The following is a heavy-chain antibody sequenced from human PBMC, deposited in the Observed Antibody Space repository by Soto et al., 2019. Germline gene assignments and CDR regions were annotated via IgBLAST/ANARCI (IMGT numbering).Heavy chain of an antibody. Sequence: SVKVSCKTSGGTFSSHAINWVRQAPGRGLEWMGGIIPMFGTTNYAQKFKGRVTISADESTSTAYMELSSLRSEDAAVYYCARAAIRGSSWYFWFDRWGQGTLVTVCS. CDR2: IIPMFGTT. V-gene: IGHV1-69*13. CDR1: GGTFSSHA. J-gene: IGHJ5*02. CDR3: ARAAIRGSSWYFWFDR. D-gene: IGHD6-13*01.